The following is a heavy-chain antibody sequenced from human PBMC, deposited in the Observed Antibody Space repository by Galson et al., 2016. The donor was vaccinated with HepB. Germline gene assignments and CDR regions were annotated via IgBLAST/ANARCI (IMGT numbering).Heavy chain of an antibody. J-gene: IGHJ4*02. Sequence: SLRLSCAASGFTFSNYAMSWVRQAPGKGLEWVSGISDSGGSTYFADAVMGRFTISRDNSKNTLYLQMNSLRVDDTAVYYCEKGTTLQVHFGYFDHWGQGTLVTVSS. CDR2: ISDSGGST. V-gene: IGHV3-23*01. CDR3: EKGTTLQVHFGYFDH. D-gene: IGHD1/OR15-1a*01. CDR1: GFTFSNYA.